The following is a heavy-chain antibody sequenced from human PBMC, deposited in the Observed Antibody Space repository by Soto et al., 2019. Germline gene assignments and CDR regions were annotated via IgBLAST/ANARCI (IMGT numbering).Heavy chain of an antibody. J-gene: IGHJ5*02. Sequence: PGWSLRLSCAASGFTFTDSYMSWIRQAPGKGLEWVSYISSSGSTIYYADSVKGRFTISRDNAKNSLYLQMNSLRAEDTAVYYCARVLVFYGGFDPWGQGTLVAVSS. CDR3: ARVLVFYGGFDP. CDR1: GFTFTDSY. V-gene: IGHV3-11*01. D-gene: IGHD2-21*02. CDR2: ISSSGSTI.